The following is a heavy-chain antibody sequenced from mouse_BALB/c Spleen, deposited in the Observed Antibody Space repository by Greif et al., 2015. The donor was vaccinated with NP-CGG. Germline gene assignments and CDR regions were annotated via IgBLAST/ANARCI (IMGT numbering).Heavy chain of an antibody. J-gene: IGHJ4*01. Sequence: VQLQQSGAELVRPGASVKLSCTASGFNIKDTYMHWVKQRPEQGLEWIGRIDPANGNTKYDPKFQGKATITADTSSNTAYLQLSSLTSEDTAVYYCARDLLWLRREYYYAMDYWGQGTSVTVSS. D-gene: IGHD2-9*01. CDR1: GFNIKDTY. CDR2: IDPANGNT. V-gene: IGHV14-3*02. CDR3: ARDLLWLRREYYYAMDY.